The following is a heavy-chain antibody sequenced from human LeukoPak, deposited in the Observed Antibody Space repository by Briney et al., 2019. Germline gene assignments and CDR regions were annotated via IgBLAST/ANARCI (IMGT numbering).Heavy chain of an antibody. V-gene: IGHV3-9*01. CDR2: ISWDSGSI. D-gene: IGHD3-22*01. CDR1: GFTFDDYA. Sequence: GGSLRLSCAAPGFTFDDYAMQWVRQALGKGLGWVSGISWDSGSIGYADSVKGRFTISRDNAKNSLYLQMNSLRAEDTAVYYCAKDQSGYDSSGYLAYWGQGTLVTVSS. CDR3: AKDQSGYDSSGYLAY. J-gene: IGHJ4*02.